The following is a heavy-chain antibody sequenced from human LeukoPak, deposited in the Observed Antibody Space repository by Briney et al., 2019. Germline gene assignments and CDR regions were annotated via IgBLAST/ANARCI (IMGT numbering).Heavy chain of an antibody. J-gene: IGHJ5*02. CDR2: IRSKANNYAT. CDR1: GLIFSGSA. CDR3: TRRYGANSWWFDP. V-gene: IGHV3-73*01. D-gene: IGHD4-23*01. Sequence: GGSLRLSCAASGLIFSGSAMHWVRQASGKGLEWVGRIRSKANNYATAYAASVKGRFTISRDDSKNTAYLQMNSLKTEDTAVYYCTRRYGANSWWFDPWGQGTLVTVSS.